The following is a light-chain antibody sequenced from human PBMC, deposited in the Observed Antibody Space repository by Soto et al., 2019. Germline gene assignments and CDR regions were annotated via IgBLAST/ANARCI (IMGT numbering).Light chain of an antibody. Sequence: DIQMTQSPSAMSASVGDRVTITCRASQGISNYLAWFQQKPGKVPKRLIYAASSLQSGVPSRLNGSGFGTDFTLTFSSLHPEYFATYYCLQHNSYRGTFGQGTRVDIK. V-gene: IGKV1-17*03. CDR3: LQHNSYRGT. CDR1: QGISNY. CDR2: AAS. J-gene: IGKJ1*01.